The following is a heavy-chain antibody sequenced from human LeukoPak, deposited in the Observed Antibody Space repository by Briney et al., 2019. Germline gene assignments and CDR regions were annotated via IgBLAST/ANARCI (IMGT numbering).Heavy chain of an antibody. Sequence: GASLRLSCAASGFTFSNYAMSWVRQAPGKGLEWVSAITGSGGNTYYADSVKGRFTISRDNSKNTLYLQMNSLRAEDTAVYYCAKGRMSPYSSSWYYFDYWGQGTLVTVSS. CDR2: ITGSGGNT. V-gene: IGHV3-23*01. D-gene: IGHD6-13*01. CDR3: AKGRMSPYSSSWYYFDY. CDR1: GFTFSNYA. J-gene: IGHJ4*02.